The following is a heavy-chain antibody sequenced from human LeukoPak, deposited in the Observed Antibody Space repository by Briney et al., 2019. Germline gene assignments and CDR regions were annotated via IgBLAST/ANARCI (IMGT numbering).Heavy chain of an antibody. V-gene: IGHV4-59*01. CDR2: IYYSGST. D-gene: IGHD3-22*01. J-gene: IGHJ2*01. Sequence: PSETLSLTCTVSGGSISSYYWSWIRQPPGKGLEWIGYIYYSGSTNYNPSLKGRVTISVDTSKNQFSLKLSSVTAADTAVYYCARETLYYYDSSGTLRDWYFDLWGRGTLVTVSS. CDR1: GGSISSYY. CDR3: ARETLYYYDSSGTLRDWYFDL.